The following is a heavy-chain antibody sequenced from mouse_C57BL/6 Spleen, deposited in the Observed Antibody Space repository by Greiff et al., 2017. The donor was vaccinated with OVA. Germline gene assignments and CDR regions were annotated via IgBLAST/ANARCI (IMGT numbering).Heavy chain of an antibody. CDR3: ARGFDYDAPFDY. Sequence: QVQLKQPGAELVKPGASVKLSCKASGYTFTSYWMHWVKQRPGQGLEWIGMIHPNSGSTNYNEKFKSKATLTVDKSSSTAYMQLSSLTSEDSAVYYCARGFDYDAPFDYWGQGTTLTVSS. V-gene: IGHV1-64*01. CDR1: GYTFTSYW. D-gene: IGHD2-4*01. CDR2: IHPNSGST. J-gene: IGHJ2*01.